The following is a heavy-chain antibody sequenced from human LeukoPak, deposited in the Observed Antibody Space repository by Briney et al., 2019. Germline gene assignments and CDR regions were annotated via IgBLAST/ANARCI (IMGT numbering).Heavy chain of an antibody. CDR1: GGSISSGTHY. CDR2: IYNTGSA. V-gene: IGHV4-31*11. CDR3: ARDNGSGWYPENYYYYYGMDV. J-gene: IGHJ6*02. Sequence: PSETLSLTCAVSGGSISSGTHYWNWIRQHPGQGLEWIGHIYNTGSAYYNPSLMSRVSISIDTSENQFSLKLSSVTAADTAVYYCARDNGSGWYPENYYYYYGMDVWGQGTTVTVSS. D-gene: IGHD6-19*01.